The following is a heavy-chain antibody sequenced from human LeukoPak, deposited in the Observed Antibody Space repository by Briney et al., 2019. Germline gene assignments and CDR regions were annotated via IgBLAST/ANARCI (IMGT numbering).Heavy chain of an antibody. V-gene: IGHV4-30-4*01. CDR3: ARVAIEAAAGGNYYYGMDV. CDR1: GGSISSGDYY. D-gene: IGHD6-13*01. CDR2: IYYSGST. Sequence: PSETLSLTCTVSGGSISSGDYYWSWIRQPPGKGLEWIGYIYYSGSTYYNPSLKSRVTISVDTSKNQFSLKLSSVTAADTAVYYCARVAIEAAAGGNYYYGMDVWGQGTTVTVSS. J-gene: IGHJ6*02.